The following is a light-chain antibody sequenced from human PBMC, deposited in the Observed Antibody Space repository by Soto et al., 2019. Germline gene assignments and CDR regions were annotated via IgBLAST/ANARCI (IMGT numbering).Light chain of an antibody. V-gene: IGKV3-20*01. CDR3: QQAGSSPPTYT. Sequence: EMVLTQSPGTLSLSPGERATLSCRASQSVSSSYLAWYQQKPGQAPRLLLYDASSRATGIPDRFSGSGSGTDFTLTISRLEPEDFAVYYCQQAGSSPPTYTFGQGTKLEIK. CDR1: QSVSSSY. J-gene: IGKJ2*01. CDR2: DAS.